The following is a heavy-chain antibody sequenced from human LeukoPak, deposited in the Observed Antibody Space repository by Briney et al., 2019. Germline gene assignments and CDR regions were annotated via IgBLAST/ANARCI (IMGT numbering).Heavy chain of an antibody. CDR1: GVSITSYDYY. V-gene: IGHV4-31*03. D-gene: IGHD4-17*01. J-gene: IGHJ4*02. CDR2: IHHSEST. Sequence: SQTLSLTCTVSGVSITSYDYYWIWIPPHPGMGLVWIGYIHHSESTYYNPSLESRVSMAVDSSKTQFSLNLSSVTAADTTVYYWARTSYDCGDHYFDYGGQGALVTVSS. CDR3: ARTSYDCGDHYFDY.